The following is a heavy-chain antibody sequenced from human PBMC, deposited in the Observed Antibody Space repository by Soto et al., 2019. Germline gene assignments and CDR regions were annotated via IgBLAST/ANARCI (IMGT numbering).Heavy chain of an antibody. D-gene: IGHD6-19*01. CDR2: IRSKANSYAT. V-gene: IGHV3-73*01. J-gene: IGHJ6*02. CDR1: GFNFSGSA. CDR3: TRSPIAVAGYYYYYYGMDV. Sequence: GGSLRLSCAASGFNFSGSAMHWVRQASGKGLEWVGRIRSKANSYATAYAASVRGRFTISRDDSKNTAYLQMNSLKTEDTAVYYCTRSPIAVAGYYYYYYGMDVWGQGTTVTVSS.